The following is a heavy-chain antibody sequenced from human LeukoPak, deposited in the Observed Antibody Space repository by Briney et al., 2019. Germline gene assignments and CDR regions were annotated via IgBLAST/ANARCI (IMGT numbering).Heavy chain of an antibody. CDR1: GGSFSGYY. J-gene: IGHJ6*02. CDR3: ASGILTGYYAMDV. V-gene: IGHV4-34*01. D-gene: IGHD3-9*01. Sequence: SETLSLTCAVYGGSFSGYYWSWIRQPPGKGLEWIGEINHSGSTNYNPSLKSRVTISLDTSKNHFSLKLDSVTAADTAVYYCASGILTGYYAMDVWGQGTTVTVSS. CDR2: INHSGST.